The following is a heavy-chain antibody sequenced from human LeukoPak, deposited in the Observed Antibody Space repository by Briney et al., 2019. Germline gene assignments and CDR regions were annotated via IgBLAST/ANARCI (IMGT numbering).Heavy chain of an antibody. CDR2: IKQDGSAK. Sequence: GGSLRPSCAASGFSFSTNWMDWIRQAPGKGLEWVANIKQDGSAKHYVDSVKGRFTISRDSAKNSLYLQMNSLTVDDTAVYYCAKEGDWTHEYWGQGTLVIVSS. CDR1: GFSFSTNW. V-gene: IGHV3-7*03. D-gene: IGHD1-1*01. J-gene: IGHJ4*02. CDR3: AKEGDWTHEY.